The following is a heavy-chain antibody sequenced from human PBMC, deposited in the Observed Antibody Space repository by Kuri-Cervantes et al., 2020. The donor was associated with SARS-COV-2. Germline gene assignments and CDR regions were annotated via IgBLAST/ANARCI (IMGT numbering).Heavy chain of an antibody. CDR2: INQDGSEE. CDR3: ARDLGGVSGPFDY. CDR1: GFTFSDKW. V-gene: IGHV3-7*05. Sequence: GESLKISCAASGFTFSDKWMSWVRQAPGKGLEWVANINQDGSEEFYVESVKGQFTISRDNSKNTVYLQMNSLRAEDTAVYYCARDLGGVSGPFDYWGQGTLVTVSS. D-gene: IGHD3-16*01. J-gene: IGHJ4*02.